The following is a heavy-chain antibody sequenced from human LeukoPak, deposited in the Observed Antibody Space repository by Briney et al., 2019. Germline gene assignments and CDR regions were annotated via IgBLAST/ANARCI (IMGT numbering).Heavy chain of an antibody. D-gene: IGHD6-13*01. CDR1: GYSFTSYW. V-gene: IGHV5-51*01. Sequence: GESLKISCKGSGYSFTSYWIGWVRQMPGKGLEWMGIIYPGDSDTRYSPSFQGQVTISADKSISTAYLQWSSLKASDTAMYYCASKGGAAAGYDAFDIWGQGTMVTVSS. J-gene: IGHJ3*02. CDR2: IYPGDSDT. CDR3: ASKGGAAAGYDAFDI.